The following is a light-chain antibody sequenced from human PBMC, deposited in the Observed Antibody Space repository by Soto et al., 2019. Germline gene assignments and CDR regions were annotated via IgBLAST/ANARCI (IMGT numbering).Light chain of an antibody. V-gene: IGLV4-69*01. CDR2: LNSDGSH. J-gene: IGLJ2*01. CDR1: SGHSTYA. Sequence: QSVLTQSPSASASLGASVKLTCTLSSGHSTYAIAWHQQQPEKGPRYLMKLNSDGSHSKGAGIPDCFSGSSSGAERYLTISRLQSEDEADYYCQTWGTGIQVIFGGGTKLTVL. CDR3: QTWGTGIQVI.